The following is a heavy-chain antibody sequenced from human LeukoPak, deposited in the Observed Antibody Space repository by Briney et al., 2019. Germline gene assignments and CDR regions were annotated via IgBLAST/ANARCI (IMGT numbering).Heavy chain of an antibody. V-gene: IGHV3-21*01. Sequence: KSGGSLRLSCAAYGFTFSSYSMNWVRQAPGKGLEWVSSISSSSSYIYYADSVKGRFTISRDNAKNSLYLQMNSLRAEDTAVYYCARDLASSGNDYWGQGTLVTVSS. J-gene: IGHJ4*02. CDR2: ISSSSSYI. D-gene: IGHD6-19*01. CDR3: ARDLASSGNDY. CDR1: GFTFSSYS.